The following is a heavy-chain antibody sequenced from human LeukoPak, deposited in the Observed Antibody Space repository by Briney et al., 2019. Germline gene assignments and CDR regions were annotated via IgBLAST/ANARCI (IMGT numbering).Heavy chain of an antibody. Sequence: PGRPLRLSCAASGFTFSSYGMHWVRQAPGKGLEWVAVISYDGSNKYYADSVKGRFTISRDNSKNTLYLQMNSLRAEDTAVYYCAKDSSGWLNYYYYYGMDVWGQGTTVTVSS. D-gene: IGHD6-19*01. CDR3: AKDSSGWLNYYYYYGMDV. J-gene: IGHJ6*02. CDR2: ISYDGSNK. V-gene: IGHV3-30*18. CDR1: GFTFSSYG.